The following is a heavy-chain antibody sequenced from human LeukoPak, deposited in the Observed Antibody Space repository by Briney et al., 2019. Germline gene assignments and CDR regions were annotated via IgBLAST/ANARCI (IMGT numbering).Heavy chain of an antibody. CDR3: ARVGTYYYDSSGYYGTPHDWFDP. D-gene: IGHD3-22*01. Sequence: ASVKVSCKASGGTFSSYAISWVRQAPRQGLEWMGRIIPIFGTANYAQKFQGRVTITADKSTSTAYMELSSLRSEDTAVYYCARVGTYYYDSSGYYGTPHDWFDPWGQGTLVTVSS. CDR1: GGTFSSYA. V-gene: IGHV1-69*06. CDR2: IIPIFGTA. J-gene: IGHJ5*02.